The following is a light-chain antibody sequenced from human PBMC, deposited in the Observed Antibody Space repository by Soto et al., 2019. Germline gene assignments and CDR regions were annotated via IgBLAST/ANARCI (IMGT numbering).Light chain of an antibody. Sequence: DIQMTQSPSTLSASVGDRVTITCRASQSISSWLAWYQQKPGKAPKLLIYKASSLESGVPSRFSGGGSGTEFTLTISSLQPDDFATYYCQQRAWTFGQGTKV. CDR1: QSISSW. CDR3: QQRAWT. V-gene: IGKV1-5*03. CDR2: KAS. J-gene: IGKJ1*01.